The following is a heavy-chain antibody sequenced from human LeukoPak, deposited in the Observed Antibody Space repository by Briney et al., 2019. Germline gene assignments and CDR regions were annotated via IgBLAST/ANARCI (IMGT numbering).Heavy chain of an antibody. Sequence: SVKVSCKASGGTFSSYAISWVRQAPGQGLEWMGGIIPISGTANYAQKFQGRVTITADESTSTAYMELSSLRSEDTAVYYCARRGGGNYYYYMDVWGKGTTATVSS. D-gene: IGHD3-10*01. V-gene: IGHV1-69*13. CDR2: IIPISGTA. CDR3: ARRGGGNYYYYMDV. CDR1: GGTFSSYA. J-gene: IGHJ6*03.